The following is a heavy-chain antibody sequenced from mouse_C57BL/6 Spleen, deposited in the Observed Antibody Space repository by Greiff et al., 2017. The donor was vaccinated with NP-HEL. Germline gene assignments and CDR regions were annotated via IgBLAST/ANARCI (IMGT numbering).Heavy chain of an antibody. J-gene: IGHJ3*01. D-gene: IGHD2-1*01. CDR2: ISYDGSN. CDR3: ARDLYPGGFAY. CDR1: GYSITSGYY. Sequence: EVKLQESGPGLVKPSQSLSLTCSVTGYSITSGYYWNWIRQFPGNKLEWMGYISYDGSNNYNPSLKNRISITRDTSKNQFFLKLNSVTTEDTATYYCARDLYPGGFAYWGQGTLVTVSA. V-gene: IGHV3-6*01.